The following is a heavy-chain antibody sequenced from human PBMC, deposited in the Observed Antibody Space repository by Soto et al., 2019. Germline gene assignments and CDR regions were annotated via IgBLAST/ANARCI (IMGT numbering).Heavy chain of an antibody. D-gene: IGHD4-17*01. V-gene: IGHV3-33*01. J-gene: IGHJ3*02. CDR2: IWYDGSNK. CDR1: GFTFSSYG. CDR3: ARDSLYTVTTYAFDI. Sequence: QVQLVESGGGVVQPGRSLRLSCAASGFTFSSYGMHWVRQAPGKGLEWVAVIWYDGSNKYYADSVKGRFTISRDNSKNTLYLQMNSLRAEDTAVYYCARDSLYTVTTYAFDIWGQGTMVTVSS.